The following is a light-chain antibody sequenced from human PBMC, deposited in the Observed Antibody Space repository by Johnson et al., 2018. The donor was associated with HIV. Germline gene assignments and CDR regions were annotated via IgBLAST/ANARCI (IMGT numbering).Light chain of an antibody. J-gene: IGLJ1*01. CDR3: GTWDSSLNSYF. CDR1: TSKIENNY. V-gene: IGLV1-51*01. Sequence: QSVLTQPPSVSAAPGQKVTISCSGNTSKIENNYVSWYQQVPGTAPKLLIYDNNKRPSGIPDRFSGSKSGTSTTLGITGLQTGDEADYYCGTWDSSLNSYFFGTGTKVSVL. CDR2: DNN.